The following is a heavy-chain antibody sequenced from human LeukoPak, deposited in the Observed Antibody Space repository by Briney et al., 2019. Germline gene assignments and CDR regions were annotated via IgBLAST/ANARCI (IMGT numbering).Heavy chain of an antibody. V-gene: IGHV3-21*04. Sequence: GGSLRLSCAASGFTFSSYSTNWVRQAPGKGLEWVSSISSSSSYIYYADSVKGRFTISRDNAKNSLYLQMNSLRAEDMALYYCAKGSSITGTTDYFDYWGQGTLVTVSS. D-gene: IGHD1-20*01. CDR3: AKGSSITGTTDYFDY. CDR2: ISSSSSYI. CDR1: GFTFSSYS. J-gene: IGHJ4*02.